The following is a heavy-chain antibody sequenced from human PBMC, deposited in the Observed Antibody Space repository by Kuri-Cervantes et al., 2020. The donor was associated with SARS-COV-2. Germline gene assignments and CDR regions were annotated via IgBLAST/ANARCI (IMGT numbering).Heavy chain of an antibody. CDR1: GLTFSSYG. CDR2: IWYGGSNK. CDR3: AKDRAPRSRDYFDY. J-gene: IGHJ4*02. Sequence: LSLTCAPSGLTFSSYGMHWVRQAPGKGLEWVAVIWYGGSNKYYADSVKGRFTISRDNSKNTLYLQMNSLRAEDTAVYYCAKDRAPRSRDYFDYWGQGTLVTVSS. V-gene: IGHV3-30*18. D-gene: IGHD1-26*01.